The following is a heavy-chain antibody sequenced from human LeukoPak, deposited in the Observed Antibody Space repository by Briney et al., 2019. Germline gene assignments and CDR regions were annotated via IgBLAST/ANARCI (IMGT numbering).Heavy chain of an antibody. D-gene: IGHD6-13*01. Sequence: GGSLRLSCAVSGFTFSGYTMNWVRQAPGKGLEWVAVISYDGSNKYYADSVKGRFTISRDNSKNTLYLQMNSLRAEGTAVYYCARDLAAAGSYWGQGTLVTVSS. V-gene: IGHV3-30-3*01. J-gene: IGHJ4*02. CDR1: GFTFSGYT. CDR3: ARDLAAAGSY. CDR2: ISYDGSNK.